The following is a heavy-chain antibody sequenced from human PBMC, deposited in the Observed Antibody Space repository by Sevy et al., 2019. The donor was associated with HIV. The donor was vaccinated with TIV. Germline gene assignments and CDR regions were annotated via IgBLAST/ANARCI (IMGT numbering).Heavy chain of an antibody. CDR2: ISSSSSYI. J-gene: IGHJ3*02. D-gene: IGHD2-2*01. CDR3: RSCSSTSCYDAFDI. Sequence: GGSLILSCAASGFTFSSYSMNWVRQAPGKGLEWVSSISSSSSYIYYADSVKGRFTISRDNAKNSLYLQMNSLRAEDTAVYYCRSCSSTSCYDAFDIWGQGTMVTVSS. CDR1: GFTFSSYS. V-gene: IGHV3-21*01.